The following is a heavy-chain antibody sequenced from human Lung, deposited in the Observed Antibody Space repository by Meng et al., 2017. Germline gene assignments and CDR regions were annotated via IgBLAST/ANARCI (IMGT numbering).Heavy chain of an antibody. CDR2: INPKSGDT. CDR3: ARDEDISAAGKLFGDY. V-gene: IGHV1-2*06. J-gene: IGHJ4*02. D-gene: IGHD6-13*01. Sequence: QVQLVPFEAEVKKPGASVKVSCTASGSTFPDYWLHWVRRAPGQGLEWMGRINPKSGDTHYAQRFQGRVTMTGDTSISTAYMELSGLRSDDTAMYYCARDEDISAAGKLFGDYWGQGTLVTVSS. CDR1: GSTFPDYW.